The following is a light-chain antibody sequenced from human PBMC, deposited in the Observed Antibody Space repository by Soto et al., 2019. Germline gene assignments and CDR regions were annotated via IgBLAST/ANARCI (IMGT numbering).Light chain of an antibody. CDR1: SGDIGNYYF. V-gene: IGLV2-23*01. CDR2: DAS. CDR3: CSYAGGSTWV. J-gene: IGLJ2*01. Sequence: QSALTQPASVSGSPGQSITISCTGGSGDIGNYYFVSWYQHHPGKAPKLIIYDASKRPSGISNRFSGSKSGNTASLTISGLQADDEATYYYCSYAGGSTWVFGGGTKVTVL.